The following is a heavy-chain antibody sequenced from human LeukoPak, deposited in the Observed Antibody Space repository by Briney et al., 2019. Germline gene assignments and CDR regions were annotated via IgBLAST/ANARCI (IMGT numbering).Heavy chain of an antibody. D-gene: IGHD5-18*01. CDR3: ARGGSLGYSYGEDYYYYYMDV. V-gene: IGHV1-8*03. Sequence: ASVKVSCKASGYTFTSYDINWVRQATGQGLEWMGWMNPNSGNTGYAQKFQGRVTITRNTSISTAYMELSSLRSEDTAVYYCARGGSLGYSYGEDYYYYYMDVWGKGTTVTVSS. CDR2: MNPNSGNT. J-gene: IGHJ6*03. CDR1: GYTFTSYD.